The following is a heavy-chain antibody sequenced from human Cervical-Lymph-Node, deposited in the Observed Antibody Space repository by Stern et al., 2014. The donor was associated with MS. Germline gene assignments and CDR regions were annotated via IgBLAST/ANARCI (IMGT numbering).Heavy chain of an antibody. Sequence: VQLLESGPGLLKPSETLSLTCTVSGDSITSYSWSWIRQPPGKGLEWIGYIYSSGRSNYNPSLKRRITMSVDTSKNQFSLKLSSVTTADTAVYYCARDVGDGKFGELSRFDYWGQGTLVTVSS. CDR3: ARDVGDGKFGELSRFDY. V-gene: IGHV4-59*01. CDR2: IYSSGRS. D-gene: IGHD3-10*01. CDR1: GDSITSYS. J-gene: IGHJ4*02.